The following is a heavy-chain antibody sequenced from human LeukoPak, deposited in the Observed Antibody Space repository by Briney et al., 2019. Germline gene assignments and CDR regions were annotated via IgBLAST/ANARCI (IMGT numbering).Heavy chain of an antibody. V-gene: IGHV4-59*01. J-gene: IGHJ4*02. CDR2: IYYSGGT. CDR3: ARETPGAGHFAY. Sequence: SETLSLTCTVSGGSINYYYWMWIRQPPGKGLEWIGYIYYSGGTHYNPSLKSRVTMLVDTSKNQFSLKLTAVTAAHTAVYYCARETPGAGHFAYWGQASLVTVSP. D-gene: IGHD7-27*01. CDR1: GGSINYYY.